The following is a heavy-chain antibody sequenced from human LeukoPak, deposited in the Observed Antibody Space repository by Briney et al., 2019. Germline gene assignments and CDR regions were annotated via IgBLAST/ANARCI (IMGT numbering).Heavy chain of an antibody. V-gene: IGHV1-2*02. CDR2: INPKSGGT. D-gene: IGHD3-22*01. Sequence: GASVKVSCKASGYTFTGYYMHWVRQAPGQGLEWMGWINPKSGGTKYAQKFQGRVTMTRDTSISTAYMELSSLRSDDTAVYYCAKSYYDSSGYFSAFDFWGQGTMVTVSS. CDR1: GYTFTGYY. J-gene: IGHJ3*01. CDR3: AKSYYDSSGYFSAFDF.